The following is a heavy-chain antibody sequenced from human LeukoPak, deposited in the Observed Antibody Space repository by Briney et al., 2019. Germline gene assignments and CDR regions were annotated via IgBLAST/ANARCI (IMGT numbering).Heavy chain of an antibody. J-gene: IGHJ5*02. D-gene: IGHD3-22*01. V-gene: IGHV1-8*01. CDR3: ARVFDYSDTSGFDP. Sequence: ASVNVSCKASGYSFVRYDIIWVRQATGQGLEWMGCMNPNTGNTGYAQKSQGRLTMTRDTSISTAYMELSSLRSEDTAVYYCARVFDYSDTSGFDPWGQGTLVTVSS. CDR2: MNPNTGNT. CDR1: GYSFVRYD.